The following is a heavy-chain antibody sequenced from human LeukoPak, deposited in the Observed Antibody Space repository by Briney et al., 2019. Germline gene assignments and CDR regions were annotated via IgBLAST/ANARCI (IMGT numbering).Heavy chain of an antibody. Sequence: KTSETLSLTCTVSGGSISSSSYYWGWIRQPPGKGLEWIGEINHSGSTNYNPSLKSRVTISVDTSKNQFSLKLSSVTAADTAVYYCARGPPQLPNFSSTLDELYYFDYWGQGTLVTVSS. CDR2: INHSGST. CDR3: ARGPPQLPNFSSTLDELYYFDY. CDR1: GGSISSSSYY. D-gene: IGHD1-26*01. J-gene: IGHJ4*02. V-gene: IGHV4-39*07.